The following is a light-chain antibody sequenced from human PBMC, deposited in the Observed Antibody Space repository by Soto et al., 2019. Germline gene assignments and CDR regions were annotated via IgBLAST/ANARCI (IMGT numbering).Light chain of an antibody. CDR2: VAS. CDR1: QSIDSY. CDR3: HQSYGSPYT. V-gene: IGKV1-39*01. J-gene: IGKJ2*01. Sequence: DIQMTQSPSSLSASVGDTVTITCRASQSIDSYLNWYQQKPGKAPDLLIYVASSLQSGVPSRFSGSGFGTDFTLTINSLQPEDFATYYCHQSYGSPYTFGQGTKLESK.